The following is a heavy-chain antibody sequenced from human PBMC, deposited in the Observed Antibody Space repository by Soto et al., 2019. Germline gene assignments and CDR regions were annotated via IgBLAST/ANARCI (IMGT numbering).Heavy chain of an antibody. CDR2: FSGGGGST. J-gene: IGHJ4*02. Sequence: GGSLRLSCAASGFTFSSYAMSWVRQAPGKGLAWVSAFSGGGGSTYYADSVKGRFSISRDNSKNTLYLQMNSLRAEDTAVYFCAKSYSSNWYDYFDYWGQGIVVTV. CDR1: GFTFSSYA. V-gene: IGHV3-23*01. CDR3: AKSYSSNWYDYFDY. D-gene: IGHD6-13*01.